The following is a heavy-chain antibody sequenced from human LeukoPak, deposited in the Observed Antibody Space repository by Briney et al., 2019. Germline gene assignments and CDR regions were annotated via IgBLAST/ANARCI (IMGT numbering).Heavy chain of an antibody. Sequence: PSRTLSLTCTVSGGSISSGDYYWSWIRQPPGKGLEWIGYIYYSGSTYYNPSLKSRVTISVDTSKNQFSLKLSSVTAADTAVYYCARYCGGDCPDYYYYGMDAWGQGTTVTVSS. V-gene: IGHV4-30-4*01. CDR3: ARYCGGDCPDYYYYGMDA. CDR1: GGSISSGDYY. J-gene: IGHJ6*02. CDR2: IYYSGST. D-gene: IGHD2-21*02.